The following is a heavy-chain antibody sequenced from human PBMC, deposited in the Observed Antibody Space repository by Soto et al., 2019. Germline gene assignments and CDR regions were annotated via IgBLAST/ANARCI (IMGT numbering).Heavy chain of an antibody. CDR2: IYDGGST. Sequence: SETLSLTCTVSGGSISNVNDCWSWIRQSPDKSLEWIGHIYDGGSTYNNPSLKSRITISVDTSKNQFSLKLSSVTAADTAVYYCARGITIFGVVNYYYGMDVWGQGTTVTVSS. CDR3: ARGITIFGVVNYYYGMDV. V-gene: IGHV4-30-4*01. D-gene: IGHD3-3*01. J-gene: IGHJ6*02. CDR1: GGSISNVNDC.